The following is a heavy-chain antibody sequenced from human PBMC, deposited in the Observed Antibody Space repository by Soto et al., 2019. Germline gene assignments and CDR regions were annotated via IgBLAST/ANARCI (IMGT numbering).Heavy chain of an antibody. J-gene: IGHJ6*01. D-gene: IGHD2-2*01. CDR1: VFSVSSNY. CDR2: IFSGGTT. Sequence: PXGSLRLSCAASVFSVSSNYMSWVRHAPGKWLEWVSVIFSGGTTYYADSVKGRFTISRDNFKNTLYLQMNSLRAEDTAVYYCASHSTSSYHHYGMEVWGQGPTVSVSS. V-gene: IGHV3-53*01. CDR3: ASHSTSSYHHYGMEV.